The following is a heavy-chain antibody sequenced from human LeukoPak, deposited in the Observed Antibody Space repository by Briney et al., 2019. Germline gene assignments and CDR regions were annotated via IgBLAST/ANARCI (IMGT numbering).Heavy chain of an antibody. CDR1: GGSISSGSYY. Sequence: PSETLSLTCTVSGGSISSGSYYWSWIRQPAGKGLEWIGRIYTSGSTNYNPSLKSRVTISVDTSKNQFSLKLSSVTAADTAVYYCARESDLGPNYCSSTSCLVGDFDYWGQGTLVTVSS. CDR2: IYTSGST. V-gene: IGHV4-61*02. CDR3: ARESDLGPNYCSSTSCLVGDFDY. D-gene: IGHD2-2*01. J-gene: IGHJ4*02.